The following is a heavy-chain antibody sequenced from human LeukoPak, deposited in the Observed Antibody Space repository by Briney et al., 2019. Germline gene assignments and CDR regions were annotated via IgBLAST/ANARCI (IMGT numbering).Heavy chain of an antibody. D-gene: IGHD4-17*01. CDR1: GFTFSRYA. V-gene: IGHV3-23*01. J-gene: IGHJ4*02. CDR3: AKGVTPVISLQFFDY. CDR2: ISGSAGRT. Sequence: GGSRRLSCAASGFTFSRYAMTWVRQAPGKGLEWVSGISGSAGRTYYADSVKGRFTISRDNSKNTLYLQMNSLRAEDTAVYYCAKGVTPVISLQFFDYWGQGTLITVSS.